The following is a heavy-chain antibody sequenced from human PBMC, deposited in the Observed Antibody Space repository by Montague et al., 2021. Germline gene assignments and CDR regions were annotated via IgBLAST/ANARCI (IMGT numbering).Heavy chain of an antibody. D-gene: IGHD6-13*01. Sequence: SETLSLTCTVSGASITSHIYYWGWTRQSPGKGLEWIGCIYYSGNSFYQPSLKSRITMAVDTSKNQFSLNLSSATAADTAIYYCARVFSSWYVGWFDPWGQGTLVTVSS. CDR2: IYYSGNS. V-gene: IGHV4-39*07. J-gene: IGHJ5*02. CDR1: GASITSHIYY. CDR3: ARVFSSWYVGWFDP.